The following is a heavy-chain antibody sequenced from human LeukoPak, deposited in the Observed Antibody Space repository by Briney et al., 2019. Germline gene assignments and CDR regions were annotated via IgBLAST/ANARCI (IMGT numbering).Heavy chain of an antibody. V-gene: IGHV3-21*01. CDR3: ARGGLPSAIDWFDP. Sequence: GGSLRLSCAASGFTFRTYSMNWVRQTPRKGLEWVSSISTRSEYIYYADSVKGRFTISRDNAKNSLYLQMTSLRAEDTAVYYRARGGLPSAIDWFDPWGQGTLVTVSS. CDR2: ISTRSEYI. J-gene: IGHJ5*02. D-gene: IGHD2-2*02. CDR1: GFTFRTYS.